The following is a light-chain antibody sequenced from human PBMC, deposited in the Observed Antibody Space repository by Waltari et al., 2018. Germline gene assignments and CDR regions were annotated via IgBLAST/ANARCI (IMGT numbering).Light chain of an antibody. Sequence: SYVLPQPPSVSVAPGKTARITCGGNNIGSKSVHWYQQQPGQAPVLVIYDDSDRPSGIPVRFSGSNSGNTGARTINRVEAGDEADYYCQVWDSSSDHWGFGGGTKLTVL. CDR2: DDS. CDR3: QVWDSSSDHWG. J-gene: IGLJ3*02. CDR1: NIGSKS. V-gene: IGLV3-21*04.